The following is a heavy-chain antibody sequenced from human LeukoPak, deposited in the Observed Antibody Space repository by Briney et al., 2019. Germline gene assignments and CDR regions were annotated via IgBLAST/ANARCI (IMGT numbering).Heavy chain of an antibody. Sequence: SETLSLTCTVSGGSISSGGYYWSWIRQPPGKGLEWIGYIYHSGSTYYNPSLKSRVTISVDRSKNQFSLKLSSVTAADTAVYYCARDTGTTALNWFDPWGQGTLVTVSS. D-gene: IGHD1-7*01. V-gene: IGHV4-30-2*01. J-gene: IGHJ5*02. CDR2: IYHSGST. CDR1: GGSISSGGYY. CDR3: ARDTGTTALNWFDP.